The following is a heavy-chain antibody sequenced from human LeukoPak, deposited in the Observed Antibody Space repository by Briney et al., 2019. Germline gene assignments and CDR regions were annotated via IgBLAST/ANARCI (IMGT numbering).Heavy chain of an antibody. Sequence: GGSLRLSCAASGFTFSSYAMSWVRQAPGKGLEWVAVISYDGSNKYYADSVKGRFTISRDNSKNTLYLQMNSLRAEDTAVYYCAKSLTGPKGYWGQGTLVTVSS. CDR2: ISYDGSNK. V-gene: IGHV3-30-3*02. CDR3: AKSLTGPKGY. D-gene: IGHD7-27*01. CDR1: GFTFSSYA. J-gene: IGHJ4*02.